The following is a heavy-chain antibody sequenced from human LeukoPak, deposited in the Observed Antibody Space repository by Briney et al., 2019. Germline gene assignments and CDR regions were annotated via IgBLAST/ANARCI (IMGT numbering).Heavy chain of an antibody. CDR3: ASRPSVVVVAAYYFDY. CDR2: IYYSGST. V-gene: IGHV4-39*01. Sequence: SETLSLTCTVSGGSISSSSYYWGWIRQPPGKGLEWIGSIYYSGSTYYSPSLKSRVTISVDTSKNQFSLKLSSVTAADTAVYYCASRPSVVVVAAYYFDYWGQGTLVTVSS. CDR1: GGSISSSSYY. J-gene: IGHJ4*02. D-gene: IGHD2-15*01.